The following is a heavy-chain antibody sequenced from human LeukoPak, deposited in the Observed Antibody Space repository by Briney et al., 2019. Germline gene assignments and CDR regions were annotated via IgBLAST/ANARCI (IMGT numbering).Heavy chain of an antibody. Sequence: GASVKVSCKASGGTFSSYAISWVRQAPGQGPEWMGGIIPIFGTANYAQKFQGRVTITADESTSTAYMELGSLRSEDTAVYYCAKGSRLGATVTGYYYYYGMDVWGQGTTVTVSS. D-gene: IGHD4-11*01. J-gene: IGHJ6*02. CDR2: IIPIFGTA. V-gene: IGHV1-69*13. CDR3: AKGSRLGATVTGYYYYYGMDV. CDR1: GGTFSSYA.